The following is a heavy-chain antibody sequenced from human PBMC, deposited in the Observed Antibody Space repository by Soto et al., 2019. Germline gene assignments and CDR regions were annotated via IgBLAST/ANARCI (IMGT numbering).Heavy chain of an antibody. Sequence: QVQLVESGGGVVQPGRSLRLSCAASGFTFSSYGMHWVRQAPGKGMEWVAVISYDGSNKYYADSVKGRFTISRDNSKHSVYLQMNSLRDDDTAVDYCAKEHCSDGSFDHYWLGYWGQGTLVTVSS. D-gene: IGHD2-15*01. CDR2: ISYDGSNK. V-gene: IGHV3-30*18. CDR3: AKEHCSDGSFDHYWLGY. CDR1: GFTFSSYG. J-gene: IGHJ4*02.